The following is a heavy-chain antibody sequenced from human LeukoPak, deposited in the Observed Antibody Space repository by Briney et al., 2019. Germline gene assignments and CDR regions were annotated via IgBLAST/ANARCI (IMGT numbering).Heavy chain of an antibody. Sequence: ASVKVSCKASGYTFTSYGISWVRQAPGQGLEWMGWISAYNGNTNYAQKLQGRVTMTTDTSTSTAYMELRSLRSDDTAVYYCARDLGVSGYGSSWYFDYYYGMDVWGQGTTVTVSS. J-gene: IGHJ6*02. V-gene: IGHV1-18*01. CDR3: ARDLGVSGYGSSWYFDYYYGMDV. CDR2: ISAYNGNT. D-gene: IGHD6-13*01. CDR1: GYTFTSYG.